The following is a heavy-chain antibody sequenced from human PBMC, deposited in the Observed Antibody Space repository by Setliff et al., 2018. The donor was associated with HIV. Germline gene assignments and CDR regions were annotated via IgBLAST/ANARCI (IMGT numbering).Heavy chain of an antibody. V-gene: IGHV4-39*01. CDR2: IYYSGST. CDR3: ARLPGYCSSTGCQGYFDY. D-gene: IGHD2-2*01. J-gene: IGHJ4*02. Sequence: SETLSLTCSVSGGSISGSSYYWGWIRQPPGKGLEWLAIIYYSGSTYYNPSLKSRVTISVATSKKQFSLKLSSVTASDTAVYYCARLPGYCSSTGCQGYFDYWGQGTLVTVSS. CDR1: GGSISGSSYY.